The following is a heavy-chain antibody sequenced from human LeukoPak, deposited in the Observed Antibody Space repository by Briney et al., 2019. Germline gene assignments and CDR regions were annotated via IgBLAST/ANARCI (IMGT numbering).Heavy chain of an antibody. D-gene: IGHD6-6*01. CDR3: ARLSSIAAHDEDY. J-gene: IGHJ4*02. V-gene: IGHV3-30*01. CDR1: GFTFSSYA. Sequence: GGSLRLSCAASGFTFSSYAMHWVRQAPGRGLEWVAVISYDGSNKYYADSVKGRFTISRDNSKNTLYLQMNSLRAEDTAVYYCARLSSIAAHDEDYWGQGTLVTVSS. CDR2: ISYDGSNK.